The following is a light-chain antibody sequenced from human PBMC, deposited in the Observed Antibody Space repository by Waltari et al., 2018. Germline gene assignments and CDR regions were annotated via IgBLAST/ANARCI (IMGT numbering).Light chain of an antibody. CDR1: QTISNY. V-gene: IGKV3-15*01. J-gene: IGKJ1*01. CDR3: QQYNEWPPWT. CDR2: GAS. Sequence: EIVLTQSPATLSVSPGERATLSCRASQTISNYLAWYQQKPGQAPRLLIYGASTRATAIPDRFSGSGSGTEFTLTITSLQSEDFAVYYCQQYNEWPPWTFGQGTKVDIK.